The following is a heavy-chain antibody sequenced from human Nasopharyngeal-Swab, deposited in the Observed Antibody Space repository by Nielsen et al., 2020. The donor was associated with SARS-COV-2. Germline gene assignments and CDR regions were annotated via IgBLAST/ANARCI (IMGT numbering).Heavy chain of an antibody. J-gene: IGHJ4*02. CDR3: AKGGSSSWYSGFDY. CDR2: VTASGEAT. D-gene: IGHD6-13*01. CDR1: GFTFTNYA. V-gene: IGHV3-23*01. Sequence: GESLKISCEASGFTFTNYAMNWVRQAPGKGLEWVSGVTASGEATYYGDSAKGRFTISRDNSRNTLYLQMSSLRAEDTAAYYCAKGGSSSWYSGFDYWGQGTLVTVSS.